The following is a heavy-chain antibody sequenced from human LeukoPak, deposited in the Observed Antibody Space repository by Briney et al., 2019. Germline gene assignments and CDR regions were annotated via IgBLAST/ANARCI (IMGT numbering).Heavy chain of an antibody. CDR3: ARVGPGVWFDY. V-gene: IGHV4-30-4*01. D-gene: IGHD3-16*01. CDR2: IYYSGST. J-gene: IGHJ4*02. Sequence: KTSETLSLTCTVSGGSISSGDYYWSWIRQPPGKGLEWIGNIYYSGSTYYNPSLKSRVTISVDTSKNQFSLKLSSVSAADTAVYYCARVGPGVWFDYWGQGTLVTVSS. CDR1: GGSISSGDYY.